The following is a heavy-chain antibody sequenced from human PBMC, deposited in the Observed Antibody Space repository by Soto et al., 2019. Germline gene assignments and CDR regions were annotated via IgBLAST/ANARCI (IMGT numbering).Heavy chain of an antibody. CDR3: ARDGMVYATFDY. D-gene: IGHD2-8*01. CDR1: GGSFCGYY. V-gene: IGHV4-34*01. J-gene: IGHJ4*02. CDR2: INHSGST. Sequence: SESLSLTCAVYGGSFCGYYWSWIRQPPGKGLEWIGEINHSGSTNYNPSLKSRVTISVDTSKNQFSLKLSSVTAADTAVYYCARDGMVYATFDYWGQGTLVTVSS.